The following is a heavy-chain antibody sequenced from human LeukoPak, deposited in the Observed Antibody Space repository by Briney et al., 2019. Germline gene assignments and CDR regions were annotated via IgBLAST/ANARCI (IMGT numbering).Heavy chain of an antibody. Sequence: PGGSLRLSCAASGFTFTSYYMHWVRQAPGQGLEWMGIINPSGGSTSYAQKFQGRVTMTRDTSTSTVYMELSSLRSEDTAVYYCARDLRGYSYYYGMDVWGQGTTVTVSS. D-gene: IGHD5-12*01. CDR3: ARDLRGYSYYYGMDV. J-gene: IGHJ6*02. CDR1: GFTFTSYY. V-gene: IGHV1-46*01. CDR2: INPSGGST.